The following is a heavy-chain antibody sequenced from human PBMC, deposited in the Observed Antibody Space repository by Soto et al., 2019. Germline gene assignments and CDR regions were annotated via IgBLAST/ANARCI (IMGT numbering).Heavy chain of an antibody. V-gene: IGHV3-7*01. Sequence: EVQLVESGGGLVQPGGSLRLSCAASGLTFSSYWMSWVRQAPGKGLEWVANIKEDGSEKYYLDSVKGRFTISRDNAKNSLYLQMNSLRAEDTAVYYCARAMWAAAATIYFDYWGQGTLVTVSS. CDR1: GLTFSSYW. CDR3: ARAMWAAAATIYFDY. J-gene: IGHJ4*02. CDR2: IKEDGSEK. D-gene: IGHD2-15*01.